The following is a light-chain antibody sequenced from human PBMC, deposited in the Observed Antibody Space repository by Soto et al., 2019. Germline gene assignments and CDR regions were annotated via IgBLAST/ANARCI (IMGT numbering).Light chain of an antibody. Sequence: DIQMTQFPSTLSASVGDRVTITCRASQSFSSWLAWYQQKPGKAPKLLIYKTSSLESGVPSRFSGSGSGTKFTLTISSLQPDDFATYYCQQYNTYPYTFGQGTKLEIK. CDR2: KTS. CDR1: QSFSSW. V-gene: IGKV1-5*03. J-gene: IGKJ2*01. CDR3: QQYNTYPYT.